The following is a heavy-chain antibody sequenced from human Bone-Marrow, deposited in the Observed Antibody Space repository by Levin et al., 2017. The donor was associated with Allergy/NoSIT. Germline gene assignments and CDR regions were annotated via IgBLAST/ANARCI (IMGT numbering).Heavy chain of an antibody. CDR2: IRGGSNGT. D-gene: IGHD2-15*01. CDR3: ARTPTSPRFQNWYFDV. Sequence: GGSLRLSCAASGFTFSDYAMSWVRQAPGKGLDWVSSIRGGSNGTYYADSVKGRFTISRDNSKNTLYLEMNSLRVDDTAVFYCARTPTSPRFQNWYFDVWGHGTLLTISS. V-gene: IGHV3-23*01. CDR1: GFTFSDYA. J-gene: IGHJ2*01.